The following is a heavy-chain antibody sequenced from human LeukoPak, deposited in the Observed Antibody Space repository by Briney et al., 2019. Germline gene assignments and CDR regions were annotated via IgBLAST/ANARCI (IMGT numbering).Heavy chain of an antibody. CDR1: GGSISNGDYY. J-gene: IGHJ4*02. Sequence: SQTLSLTCTVSGGSISNGDYYWSWIRQPAGKGLEWIGRVYTSGSTNHNPSLKSRVTISVDTSKNQFSLKLSSVTAADTAVYYCAREIAAAGILDYWGQGTLVTVSS. CDR3: AREIAAAGILDY. CDR2: VYTSGST. D-gene: IGHD6-13*01. V-gene: IGHV4-61*02.